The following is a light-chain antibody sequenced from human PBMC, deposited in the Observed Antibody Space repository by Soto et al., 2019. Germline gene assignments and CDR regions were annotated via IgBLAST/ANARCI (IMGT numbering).Light chain of an antibody. V-gene: IGLV2-14*01. Sequence: QSVLTQPASVSGSPGQSITISCSGTRSEIGSYNYVAWYQQFPGKTPKILIYGVSNRPSGVSSRFSGSKSGNTASLTISGLQAEDEADYYCSSYTSSRTWVFGGGTKLTVL. CDR2: GVS. CDR1: RSEIGSYNY. J-gene: IGLJ3*02. CDR3: SSYTSSRTWV.